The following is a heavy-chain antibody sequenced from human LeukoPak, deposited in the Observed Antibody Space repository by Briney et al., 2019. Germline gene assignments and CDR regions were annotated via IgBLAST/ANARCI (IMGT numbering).Heavy chain of an antibody. CDR3: ARDPPRWTLRYFDWPDSRFDP. D-gene: IGHD3-9*01. CDR2: INPNSGGT. J-gene: IGHJ5*02. CDR1: GYTFTGYY. Sequence: ASVKVSCKASGYTFTGYYMHWVRQAPGQGLEWMGWINPNSGGTNYAQKFQGRVTMTRDTSISTAYMELSRLRSDDTAVYYCARDPPRWTLRYFDWPDSRFDPWGQGTLVTVSS. V-gene: IGHV1-2*02.